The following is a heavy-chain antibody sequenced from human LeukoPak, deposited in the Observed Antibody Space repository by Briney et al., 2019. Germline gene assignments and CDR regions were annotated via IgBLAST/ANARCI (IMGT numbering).Heavy chain of an antibody. CDR3: ARDCSSTSCFDY. V-gene: IGHV4-59*12. J-gene: IGHJ4*02. D-gene: IGHD2-2*01. Sequence: SETLSLTCTVSGGSISSSYWSWIRQPPGKGLEWIGYIYFSGSTNYNPSLKSRVTISVDTSKNQFSLKLSSVTAADTAVYYCARDCSSTSCFDYWGQGTLVTVSS. CDR2: IYFSGST. CDR1: GGSISSSY.